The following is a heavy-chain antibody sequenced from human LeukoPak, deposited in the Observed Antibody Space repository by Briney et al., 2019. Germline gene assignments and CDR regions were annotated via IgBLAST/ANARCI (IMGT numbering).Heavy chain of an antibody. J-gene: IGHJ5*02. V-gene: IGHV3-30-3*01. CDR1: GFTFSSYA. CDR2: ISYDGSNK. Sequence: GGSPRLSCAASGFTFSSYAMPWVRQAPGKGLEWVAVISYDGSNKYYADSVEGRFTISRDNSKNTLYLQMNSLRAEDTAVYYCAREGPWGQGTLVTVSS. CDR3: AREGP.